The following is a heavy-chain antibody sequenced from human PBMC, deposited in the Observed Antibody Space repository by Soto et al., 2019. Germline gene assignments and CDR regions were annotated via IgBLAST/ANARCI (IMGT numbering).Heavy chain of an antibody. CDR1: GGSISSSSYY. CDR2: IYYSGST. V-gene: IGHV4-39*01. Sequence: PSETLSLTCTVSGGSISSSSYYWGWIRQPPGKGLEWIGSIYYSGSTYYNPSLKSRVTISVDTSKNQFSLKLSSVTAADTAVYYCARQETTYSYGYRRYYYGMDVWGQGTTVTVSS. D-gene: IGHD5-18*01. CDR3: ARQETTYSYGYRRYYYGMDV. J-gene: IGHJ6*02.